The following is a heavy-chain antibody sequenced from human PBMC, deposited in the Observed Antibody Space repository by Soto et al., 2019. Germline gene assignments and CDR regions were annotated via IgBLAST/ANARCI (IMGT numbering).Heavy chain of an antibody. CDR1: GGSINNHY. J-gene: IGHJ4*02. V-gene: IGHV4-59*11. D-gene: IGHD7-27*01. CDR2: INYTGST. CDR3: ARANWYSEY. Sequence: QVHLQESGPGLVKPSETLSLTCTVSGGSINNHYWSWIRQPPGEGLEWIGYINYTGSTNYNPSLKSRVTMSVDTSKNQFSLNLASLTAADTAIYYCARANWYSEYWGQGTLVTVSS.